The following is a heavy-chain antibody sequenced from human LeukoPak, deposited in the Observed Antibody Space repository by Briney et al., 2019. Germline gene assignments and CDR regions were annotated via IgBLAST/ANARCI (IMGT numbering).Heavy chain of an antibody. D-gene: IGHD1-7*01. CDR1: GYTFTSYD. Sequence: ASVKVSCKASGYTFTSYDINRVRQATGQGLEWMGWMNPNSGNTGYAQKFQGRVTMTRNTSISTAYMELSSLRSEDTAVYYCARGSPGITGTRRGDNWFDPWGQGTLVTVSS. CDR2: MNPNSGNT. V-gene: IGHV1-8*01. CDR3: ARGSPGITGTRRGDNWFDP. J-gene: IGHJ5*02.